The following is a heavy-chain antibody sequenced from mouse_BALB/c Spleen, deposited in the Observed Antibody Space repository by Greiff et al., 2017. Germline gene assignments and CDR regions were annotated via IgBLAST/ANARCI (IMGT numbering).Heavy chain of an antibody. Sequence: DVKLVESGPGLVKPSQSLSLTCTVTGYSITSDYAWNWIRQFPGNKLEWMGYISYSGSTSYNPSLKSRISITRDTSKNQFFLQLNSVTTEDTATYYCARAGSWGYYWFAYWGQGTLVTVSA. J-gene: IGHJ3*01. CDR3: ARAGSWGYYWFAY. CDR2: ISYSGST. CDR1: GYSITSDYA. V-gene: IGHV3-2*02. D-gene: IGHD2-3*01.